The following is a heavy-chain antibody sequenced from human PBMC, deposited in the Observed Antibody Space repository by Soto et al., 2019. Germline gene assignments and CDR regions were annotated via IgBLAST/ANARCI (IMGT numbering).Heavy chain of an antibody. D-gene: IGHD3-10*01. V-gene: IGHV1-18*01. Sequence: ASVKVSCKASGGTFSSYAISWVRQAPGQGLEWMGGISAYNGTTNYAQKLQGRVTMTTDTSTSTAYMELRSLRSDDTAVYYCARGDTMDLDYWGQGTLVTVSS. J-gene: IGHJ4*02. CDR1: GGTFSSYA. CDR3: ARGDTMDLDY. CDR2: ISAYNGTT.